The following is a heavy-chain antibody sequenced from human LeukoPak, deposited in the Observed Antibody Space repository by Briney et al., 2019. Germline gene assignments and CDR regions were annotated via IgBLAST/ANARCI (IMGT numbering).Heavy chain of an antibody. CDR1: GFIFSDYV. V-gene: IGHV3-66*01. CDR3: ARGRRDGYSPYWYFDL. D-gene: IGHD5-24*01. CDR2: IYNADTT. J-gene: IGHJ2*01. Sequence: GGSLRLSCAASGFIFSDYVMNWVRQAPGKGLEWVSIIYNADTTYYADSVKGRFTISRDNSKNTLYLQLDSLRAEDTAVYYCARGRRDGYSPYWYFDLWGRGTLVTVSS.